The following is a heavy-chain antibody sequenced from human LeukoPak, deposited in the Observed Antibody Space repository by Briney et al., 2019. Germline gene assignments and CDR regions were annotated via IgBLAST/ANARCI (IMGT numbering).Heavy chain of an antibody. D-gene: IGHD2-2*01. CDR1: GGTFSSYA. J-gene: IGHJ5*02. CDR2: IIPILGIA. Sequence: GASVKVSCKASGGTFSSYAISWVRQAPGRGLEWMGRIIPILGIANYAQKFQGRVTITADKSTSTAYMELSSLRSEDTAVYFCARDAEQYCRNTSCYAGFDPWGQGTLVTVSS. V-gene: IGHV1-69*04. CDR3: ARDAEQYCRNTSCYAGFDP.